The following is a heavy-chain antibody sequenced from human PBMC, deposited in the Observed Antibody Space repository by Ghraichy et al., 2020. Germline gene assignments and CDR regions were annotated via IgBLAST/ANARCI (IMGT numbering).Heavy chain of an antibody. D-gene: IGHD3-3*01. CDR2: IYYSGST. V-gene: IGHV4-59*01. J-gene: IGHJ5*02. CDR3: ARVARGEWRFFPFDP. Sequence: SEILSLTCTVSGGSISSYYWSWIRQPPGKGLEWIGYIYYSGSTNYNPSLKSRVTISVDTSKNQFSLKLSSVTAADTAVYYCARVARGEWRFFPFDPWGQGTLVTVSS. CDR1: GGSISSYY.